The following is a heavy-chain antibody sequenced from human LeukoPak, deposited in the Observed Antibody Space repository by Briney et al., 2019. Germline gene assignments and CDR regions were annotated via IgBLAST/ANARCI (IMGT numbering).Heavy chain of an antibody. Sequence: QPGGSLRLSCAASGFTFSSYWMHWVCQAPGKGLEWVANIKEDGSEKYYVDSVKGRLTISRDNAKNSLSLQIKSLRAEDTAVYYCARQKAVVVVAATPDEDYGDYVDYYYYMDVWGKGTTVTVSS. D-gene: IGHD2-15*01. J-gene: IGHJ6*03. CDR3: ARQKAVVVVAATPDEDYGDYVDYYYYMDV. CDR2: IKEDGSEK. V-gene: IGHV3-7*01. CDR1: GFTFSSYW.